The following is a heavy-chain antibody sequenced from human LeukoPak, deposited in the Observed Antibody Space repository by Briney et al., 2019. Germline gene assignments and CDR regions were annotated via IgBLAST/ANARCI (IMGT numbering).Heavy chain of an antibody. Sequence: GGSLRLSCAASGFTFSSYWMSWVRQAPGKGLEWVANIKQDGSEKYYVDSVKGRFAISRDNAKNSVYLHMNSLRAEDTAVYYCARDGSDSTGYYYALWGQGTLVTVSS. CDR2: IKQDGSEK. J-gene: IGHJ4*02. CDR3: ARDGSDSTGYYYAL. V-gene: IGHV3-7*01. D-gene: IGHD3-22*01. CDR1: GFTFSSYW.